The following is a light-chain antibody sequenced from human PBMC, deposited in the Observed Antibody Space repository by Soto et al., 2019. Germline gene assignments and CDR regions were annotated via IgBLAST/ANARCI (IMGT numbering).Light chain of an antibody. CDR1: QRVSSSY. V-gene: IGKV3-20*01. Sequence: EIVLTQSPGTLSFSPGERATLSCRASQRVSSSYLAWYQQKPAQAPRLLIYGASSRATGIPDRFSGSGSGTDFTLNISRHETADFAVYYCQQYGSSPTLTFGQGTKVEIK. CDR2: GAS. CDR3: QQYGSSPTLT. J-gene: IGKJ1*01.